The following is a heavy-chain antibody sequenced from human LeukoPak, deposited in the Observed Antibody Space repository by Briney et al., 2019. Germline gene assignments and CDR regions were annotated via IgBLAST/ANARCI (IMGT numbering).Heavy chain of an antibody. J-gene: IGHJ4*02. CDR2: IIPILGIT. CDR1: GGTFSSYT. Sequence: GASVEVSCKASGGTFSSYTISWVRQAPGQGLEWMGRIIPILGITNYAQKFQGRVTITADKSTSTAYMELSSLRSEDTAVYYCAREWELLPFDYWGQGTLVTVSS. CDR3: AREWELLPFDY. V-gene: IGHV1-69*04. D-gene: IGHD1-26*01.